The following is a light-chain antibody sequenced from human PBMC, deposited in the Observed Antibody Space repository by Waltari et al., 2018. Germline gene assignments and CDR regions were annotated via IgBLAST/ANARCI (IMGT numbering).Light chain of an antibody. J-gene: IGKJ4*01. CDR3: QLYATSPALI. V-gene: IGKV3-20*01. Sequence: EIVLTQSPGTLSLSPGDRATLSCRASQSVSSTYLAWYQQKPGQAPMLLIYGASTRATGIPDRFSGSGSGTDFTLTISRLEPEDFAVYYCQLYATSPALIFGGGTKVEFK. CDR2: GAS. CDR1: QSVSSTY.